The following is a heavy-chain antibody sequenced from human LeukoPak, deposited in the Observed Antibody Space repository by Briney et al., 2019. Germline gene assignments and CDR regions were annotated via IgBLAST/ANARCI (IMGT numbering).Heavy chain of an antibody. D-gene: IGHD6-19*01. V-gene: IGHV4-59*01. CDR1: GHSIRTGYY. CDR3: GAESERWLVRS. J-gene: IGHJ4*02. Sequence: SETLSLTCSVSGHSIRTGYYWSWIRQPPGKGLEWIGYIYNSGSTNYNPSLKSRVTISIDTSKNQFSLKLSSVTAADTAVYYCGAESERWLVRSWGQGTLVTVSS. CDR2: IYNSGST.